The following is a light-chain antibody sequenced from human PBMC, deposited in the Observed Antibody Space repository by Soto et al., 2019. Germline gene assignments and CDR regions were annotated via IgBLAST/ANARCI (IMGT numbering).Light chain of an antibody. CDR1: QSISSW. J-gene: IGKJ1*01. CDR3: QQYNSYSP. Sequence: DIQMTQSPSTLSASVGDRVTITCRASQSISSWLAWYQQKPGKAPKLLIYDASSLESGVPSRFSGSGSGTEFTRTISSLQPDDFANYYCQQYNSYSPFGQGTKVEIK. CDR2: DAS. V-gene: IGKV1-5*01.